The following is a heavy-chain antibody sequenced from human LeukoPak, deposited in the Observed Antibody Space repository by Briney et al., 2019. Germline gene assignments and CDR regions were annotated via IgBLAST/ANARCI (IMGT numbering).Heavy chain of an antibody. CDR1: GFTFSYYG. Sequence: GGSLRLSCAASGFTFSYYGMHWVRQAPGKGLEWVAVIWYDGTNINYAASVKGRFTISRDNAMNTLYLQVTSLRAEDTAVYYCARARGNYDISTFSALDSWGQGTLVTVSS. J-gene: IGHJ4*02. V-gene: IGHV3-33*01. CDR2: IWYDGTNI. CDR3: ARARGNYDISTFSALDS. D-gene: IGHD3-22*01.